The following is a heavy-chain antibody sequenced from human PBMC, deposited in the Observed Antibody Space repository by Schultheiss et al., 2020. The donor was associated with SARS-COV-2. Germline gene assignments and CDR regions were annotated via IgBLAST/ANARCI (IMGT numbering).Heavy chain of an antibody. D-gene: IGHD2-15*01. V-gene: IGHV4-39*07. J-gene: IGHJ4*02. Sequence: SETLSLTCTVSGGSISSSSYYWGWIRQPPGKGLEWIGSIYYSGSTYYNPSLKSRVTISVDTSKNQFSLKLSSVTAADTAVYYCARDSAAVELDYWGQGTLVNVSS. CDR3: ARDSAAVELDY. CDR1: GGSISSSSYY. CDR2: IYYSGST.